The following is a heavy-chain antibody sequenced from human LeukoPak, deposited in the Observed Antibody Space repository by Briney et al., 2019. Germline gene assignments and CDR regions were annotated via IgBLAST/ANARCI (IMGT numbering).Heavy chain of an antibody. Sequence: SETLSLTCTVSGGSISSSSYYWGWIRQPPGKGLEWIGSIYYSGSTYYNPSLKSRVTISVDTSKNQFSLKLSSVTAADTAVYYCARGLKYYYDSNRYYFDYWGQGTLVTVSS. J-gene: IGHJ4*02. CDR2: IYYSGST. V-gene: IGHV4-39*07. CDR1: GGSISSSSYY. D-gene: IGHD3-22*01. CDR3: ARGLKYYYDSNRYYFDY.